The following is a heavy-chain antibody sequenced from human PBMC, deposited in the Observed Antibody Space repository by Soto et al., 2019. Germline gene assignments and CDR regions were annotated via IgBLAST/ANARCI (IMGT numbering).Heavy chain of an antibody. Sequence: SETLSLTCTVSGGSISSSSYYWGWIRQPPGKGLEWIGSIYYSGSTYYNPSLKSRVTISVDTSKNQFSLKLSSVTAADTAVYYCATPGVVFRYYFDYWGQGTLVTVSS. CDR2: IYYSGST. CDR1: GGSISSSSYY. V-gene: IGHV4-39*01. D-gene: IGHD2-15*01. CDR3: ATPGVVFRYYFDY. J-gene: IGHJ4*02.